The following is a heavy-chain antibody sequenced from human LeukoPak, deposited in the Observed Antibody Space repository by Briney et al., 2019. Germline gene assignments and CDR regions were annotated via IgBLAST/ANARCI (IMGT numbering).Heavy chain of an antibody. Sequence: KPSETLSLTCTVSGGSISSGSYYWSWIRQPAGKGLEWIGRIYTSGSTNYNPSLKSRVTISVDTSKNQFSLKLSSVTAADTAVYYCARQSWGSHAFDIWGQGTMVTVSS. CDR2: IYTSGST. CDR3: ARQSWGSHAFDI. CDR1: GGSISSGSYY. V-gene: IGHV4-61*02. J-gene: IGHJ3*02. D-gene: IGHD6-13*01.